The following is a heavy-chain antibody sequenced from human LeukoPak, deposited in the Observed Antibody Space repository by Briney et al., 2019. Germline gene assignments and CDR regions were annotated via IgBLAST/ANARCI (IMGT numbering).Heavy chain of an antibody. Sequence: SETLSLTCAVYGGSFSGYYWSWIRQPPGKGLEWIGEINHSGSTNYNPSLKSRVTISVDTSKNQFSLKLSSVTAADTAVYYCARENTMIVVAGPPVAFDIWGQGTMVTVSS. D-gene: IGHD3-22*01. CDR1: GGSFSGYY. CDR2: INHSGST. J-gene: IGHJ3*02. V-gene: IGHV4-34*01. CDR3: ARENTMIVVAGPPVAFDI.